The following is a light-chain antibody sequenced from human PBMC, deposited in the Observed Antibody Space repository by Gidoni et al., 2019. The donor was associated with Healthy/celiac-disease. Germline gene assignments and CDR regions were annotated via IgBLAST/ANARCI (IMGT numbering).Light chain of an antibody. Sequence: EIVLTQSLGTLSLSSGERATLSCRASQSVSSSYLAWYQQKPGQAPRLLIYGASSRATGIPDRFSGSGSGTDFTLTISRLEPEDFAVYYCQQYGSSPGTFGQGTKVEIK. CDR1: QSVSSSY. CDR3: QQYGSSPGT. V-gene: IGKV3-20*01. J-gene: IGKJ1*01. CDR2: GAS.